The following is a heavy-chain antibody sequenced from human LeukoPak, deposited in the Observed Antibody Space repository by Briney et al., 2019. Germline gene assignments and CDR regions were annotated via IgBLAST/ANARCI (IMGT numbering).Heavy chain of an antibody. Sequence: GGTLRLLCAASGLTFSSYWMSWVRQAPGKGLEWVANIKQDGSEKYYVDSVKGRFTISIDNAKNSLYLQMNSLRAEDTAVYYCATSPGRVLWGQGTLVTVSS. CDR1: GLTFSSYW. J-gene: IGHJ4*02. CDR3: ATSPGRVL. V-gene: IGHV3-7*01. D-gene: IGHD5-24*01. CDR2: IKQDGSEK.